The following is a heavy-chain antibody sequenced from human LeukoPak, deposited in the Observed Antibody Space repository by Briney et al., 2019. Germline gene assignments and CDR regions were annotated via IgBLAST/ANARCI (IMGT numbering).Heavy chain of an antibody. Sequence: GGSLRLSCAASGFTFSSYYMNWVRQAPGKGLEWVSSISSSSSYIYYADSVKGRFTISRDTAKNSLYPQMNSLRAEDTAVYYCAPSGGWTSGYNFYFDYWGQGTLVTVSS. CDR1: GFTFSSYY. V-gene: IGHV3-21*01. CDR3: APSGGWTSGYNFYFDY. J-gene: IGHJ4*02. D-gene: IGHD5-24*01. CDR2: ISSSSSYI.